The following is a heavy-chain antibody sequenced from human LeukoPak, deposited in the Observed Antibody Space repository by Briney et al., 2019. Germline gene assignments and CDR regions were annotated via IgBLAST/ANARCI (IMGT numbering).Heavy chain of an antibody. CDR1: GGSISSYY. D-gene: IGHD5-18*01. V-gene: IGHV4-4*07. Sequence: ASETLSLTCTVSGGSISSYYWSWIRQPAGKGLEQIGRIYTSGSTNYNPSLKSRVTMSVDTSKNQFSLQLTSVTAADTAVYYCARYTYGNYYFDYWGQGTLVTVSS. CDR2: IYTSGST. CDR3: ARYTYGNYYFDY. J-gene: IGHJ4*02.